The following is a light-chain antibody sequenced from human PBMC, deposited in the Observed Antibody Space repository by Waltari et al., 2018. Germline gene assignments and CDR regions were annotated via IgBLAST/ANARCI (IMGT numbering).Light chain of an antibody. CDR1: SSNIGAGYD. CDR2: GNS. V-gene: IGLV1-40*01. Sequence: QSVLTQPPSVSGAPGQRVTISCTGSSSNIGAGYDVPWYQQLPGTAPKLLLYGNSNRPSGVPDRFSGSKSGTSASLAITGLQAEDEADYYCQSYGSSLSGSRVFGGGTKLTVL. J-gene: IGLJ2*01. CDR3: QSYGSSLSGSRV.